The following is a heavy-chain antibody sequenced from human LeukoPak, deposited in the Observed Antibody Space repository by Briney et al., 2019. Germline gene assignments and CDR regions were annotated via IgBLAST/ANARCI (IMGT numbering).Heavy chain of an antibody. CDR2: IIPIFGTA. CDR1: GGTFSSYA. J-gene: IGHJ5*02. CDR3: ARGQAGYSSRWSEGWFDP. D-gene: IGHD6-13*01. Sequence: ASVKASCKASGGTFSSYAISWVRQAPGQGLELMGGIIPIFGTANYAQKFQGRVTITTDESTSTAYMELSSLRSEDTAVYYCARGQAGYSSRWSEGWFDPWGQGTLVTVSS. V-gene: IGHV1-69*05.